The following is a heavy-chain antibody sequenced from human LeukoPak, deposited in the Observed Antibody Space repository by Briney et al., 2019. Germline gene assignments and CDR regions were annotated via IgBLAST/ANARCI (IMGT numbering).Heavy chain of an antibody. CDR3: ARASAGRFSSSFNY. V-gene: IGHV1-8*01. D-gene: IGHD6-13*01. Sequence: ASVKVSCKASGYTFTSYDINWVRQATGQGLEWMGWMNPNSGNTGYAQKFQGRVTMTRNTSISTAYMELSSLRSEDTAVYYCARASAGRFSSSFNYWGQGTLVTVSS. CDR2: MNPNSGNT. J-gene: IGHJ4*02. CDR1: GYTFTSYD.